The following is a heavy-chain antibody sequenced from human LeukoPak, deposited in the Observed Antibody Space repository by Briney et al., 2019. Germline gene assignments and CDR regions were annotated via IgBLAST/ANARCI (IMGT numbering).Heavy chain of an antibody. V-gene: IGHV1-2*02. J-gene: IGHJ5*02. Sequence: GASVKVSCKASGYTFTGYYMHWVRQAPGQGLEWMGWINPNSGGTNYAQKFQGRVTMTRDTSISTAYIELSRLRSDDTAVYYCARDRGCSSTSCHFNWFDPWGQGTLVTVFS. CDR3: ARDRGCSSTSCHFNWFDP. CDR2: INPNSGGT. D-gene: IGHD2-2*01. CDR1: GYTFTGYY.